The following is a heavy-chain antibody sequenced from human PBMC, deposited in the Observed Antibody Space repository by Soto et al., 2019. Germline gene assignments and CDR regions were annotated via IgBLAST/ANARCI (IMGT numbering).Heavy chain of an antibody. CDR2: INAGNGRE. V-gene: IGHV1-3*01. Sequence: QVQLEQSGAEVKKPGASVKVSCQTSGYTFTSYTLHWVRQAPGQGLEWLGWINAGNGREKYSQRFQDRVSLSTDRSTSTAFMEIRDLRSEDTAVYYCARGGGGVGEASFDTWGQGTLVIVSS. CDR1: GYTFTSYT. J-gene: IGHJ4*02. CDR3: ARGGGGVGEASFDT. D-gene: IGHD3-10*01.